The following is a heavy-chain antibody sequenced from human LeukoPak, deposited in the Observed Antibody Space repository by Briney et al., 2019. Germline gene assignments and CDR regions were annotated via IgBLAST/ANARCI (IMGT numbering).Heavy chain of an antibody. CDR3: ARGLTVFGVVNDAFDI. CDR1: GFSFSNYW. D-gene: IGHD3-3*01. V-gene: IGHV3-74*01. Sequence: GGSLSLSCVASGFSFSNYWMNWVRQAPGKGLVWVSRIDSDGSSRSYTDAVKGRFTISRDNAKNTLYLQMNSLRGEDTAVYYCARGLTVFGVVNDAFDIWGQGTMVTVSS. CDR2: IDSDGSSR. J-gene: IGHJ3*02.